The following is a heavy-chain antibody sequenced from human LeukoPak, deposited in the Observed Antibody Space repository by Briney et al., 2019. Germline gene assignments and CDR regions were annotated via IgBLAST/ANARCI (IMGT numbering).Heavy chain of an antibody. CDR3: ARGVDYYENSGTIDY. Sequence: GGSLRLSCAASGFTFSSYAMHWVRQPPGKGLEWVAIIWYDGSNKTYEDSVKGRFTISRDNSKNTLYLQMNSLRAEDTAVYYCARGVDYYENSGTIDYWGQGTLVTVSS. CDR1: GFTFSSYA. D-gene: IGHD3-22*01. J-gene: IGHJ4*02. CDR2: IWYDGSNK. V-gene: IGHV3-33*08.